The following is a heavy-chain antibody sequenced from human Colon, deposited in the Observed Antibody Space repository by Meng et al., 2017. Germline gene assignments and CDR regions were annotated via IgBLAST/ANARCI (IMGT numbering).Heavy chain of an antibody. CDR1: GGSVSSPSYY. D-gene: IGHD1-26*01. V-gene: IGHV4-61*03. CDR2: VYYTGSA. Sequence: QVQLEGSGPRLVSPSETLSPTCTLSGGSVSSPSYYWSWIRQTPGKGLEWIGYVYYTGSANYNPSLKSRVTISVDTSKNHFSLNLTSVTAADTAVYYCARGRGSYSSIDFWGQGTLVTVSS. CDR3: ARGRGSYSSIDF. J-gene: IGHJ4*02.